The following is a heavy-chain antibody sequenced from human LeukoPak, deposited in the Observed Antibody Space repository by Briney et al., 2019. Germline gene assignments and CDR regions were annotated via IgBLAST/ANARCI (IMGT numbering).Heavy chain of an antibody. Sequence: PGGSLRLSCAASGFTFSSYSMNWVRQAPGKGLEWVSSISSSSSYIYYADSVKGRFTISRDNAKNSLYLQMNSLRAEDTAVYYCARVATTSYYYYGMDVWGQGTTVTVSS. D-gene: IGHD5-12*01. CDR1: GFTFSSYS. V-gene: IGHV3-21*04. CDR2: ISSSSSYI. J-gene: IGHJ6*02. CDR3: ARVATTSYYYYGMDV.